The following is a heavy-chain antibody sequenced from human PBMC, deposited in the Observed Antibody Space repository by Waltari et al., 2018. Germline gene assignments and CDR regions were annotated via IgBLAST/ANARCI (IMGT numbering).Heavy chain of an antibody. CDR1: EFTFSSYA. CDR3: ARDYCDRTNCHVMDV. Sequence: QVQLVESGGGVVQPGRSLRLSCAASEFTFSSYAMHWVRQAPGKGLEWGAVISYNERNTYYVDSVKGRFTISRDNSKKMLYLQMNNLRAEDTAVYYCARDYCDRTNCHVMDVWGQGTTVTVSS. V-gene: IGHV3-30*04. D-gene: IGHD3-22*01. CDR2: ISYNERNT. J-gene: IGHJ6*02.